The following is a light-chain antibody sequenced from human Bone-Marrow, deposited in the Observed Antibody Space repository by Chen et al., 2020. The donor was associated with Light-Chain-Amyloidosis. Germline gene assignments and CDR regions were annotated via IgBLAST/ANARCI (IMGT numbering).Light chain of an antibody. V-gene: IGLV2-14*01. J-gene: IGLJ2*01. CDR1: SSAVGGYNY. CDR3: TSYTSSNTIL. CDR2: EVS. Sequence: QSALTQPASASGSPGQPITISCTGTSSAVGGYNYVSWYQHSPGKAPKLIIYEVSKRPSVVSNRFSGSKSGNTASLTISGLQDEDETDYYCTSYTSSNTILFGGGTKLTVL.